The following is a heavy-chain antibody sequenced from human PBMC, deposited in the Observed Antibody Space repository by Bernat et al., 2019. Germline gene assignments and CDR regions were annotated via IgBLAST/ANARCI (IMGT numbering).Heavy chain of an antibody. CDR2: VHPSNSAT. CDR1: GYSFTNYW. V-gene: IGHV5-51*01. J-gene: IGHJ4*02. D-gene: IGHD1/OR15-1a*01. Sequence: EVQLVQSGAEVKKPGESLKISCQVSGYSFTNYWIGWVRQMPGEGLEWMAIVHPSNSATMYNPSFQGQVTISDSKSIRTGDLQLSSLKPSDTIIYYCARNNIWGIDFWDQGTLVTVSS. CDR3: ARNNIWGIDF.